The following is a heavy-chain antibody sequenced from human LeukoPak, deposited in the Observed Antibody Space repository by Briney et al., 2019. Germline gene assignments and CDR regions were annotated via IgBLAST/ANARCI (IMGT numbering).Heavy chain of an antibody. J-gene: IGHJ4*02. CDR3: ARDLGVVAAYYADY. Sequence: GGSLRLSCAASGFTFSNYEMNWVRQAPGKGLEWISYIRNSGPTIYYADSVKGRFTISRDNAKNSLYLQMNSLRAEDTAVYYCARDLGVVAAYYADYWGQGTLVTVSS. CDR1: GFTFSNYE. V-gene: IGHV3-48*03. CDR2: IRNSGPTI. D-gene: IGHD2-15*01.